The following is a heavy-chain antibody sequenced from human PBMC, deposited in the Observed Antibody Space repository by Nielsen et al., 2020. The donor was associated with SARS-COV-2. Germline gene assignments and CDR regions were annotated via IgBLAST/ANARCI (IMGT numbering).Heavy chain of an antibody. CDR3: VRGTVFFDS. J-gene: IGHJ5*01. CDR2: RHYSGNT. D-gene: IGHD3/OR15-3a*01. CDR1: GASIISGDSS. Sequence: SETLSLTCTVSGASIISGDSSWTWIRQYPGKDLEWIGLRHYSGNTCYNPSLQSRVVISVDKSMNHFSLRLSSVTAADTALYFCVRGTVFFDSWGQGARVTVSS. V-gene: IGHV4-31*03.